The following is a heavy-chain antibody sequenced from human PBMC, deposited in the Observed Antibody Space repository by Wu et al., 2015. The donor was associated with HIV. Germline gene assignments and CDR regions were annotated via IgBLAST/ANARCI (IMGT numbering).Heavy chain of an antibody. CDR3: ARVADGNGLDAFDI. CDR2: INPKSGGT. J-gene: IGHJ3*02. V-gene: IGHV1-2*02. Sequence: QVQLVQSGAEVKKPGSSVKVSCKASGGTFSNYGIHWVRQAPGQGPEWMGWINPKSGGTIYAQNFQGRVTMTRDTSISTAHMELSRLTSDDTAVYLCARVADGNGLDAFDIWGQGTMVTVPS. CDR1: GGTFSNYG. D-gene: IGHD5-24*01.